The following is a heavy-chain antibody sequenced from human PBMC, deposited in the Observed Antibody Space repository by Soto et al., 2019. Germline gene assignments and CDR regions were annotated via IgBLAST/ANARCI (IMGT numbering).Heavy chain of an antibody. Sequence: SETLSLTCTVSVDSISSYYWTWIRQPPGKGLEWIGFVYYTGSTTYNPSLKSRVIISIATSKNQFSLKLSSVTAADTAVYYCASRPTGALPYFDSWGQGTLVTVSS. J-gene: IGHJ4*02. CDR2: VYYTGST. CDR3: ASRPTGALPYFDS. CDR1: VDSISSYY. D-gene: IGHD6-6*01. V-gene: IGHV4-59*08.